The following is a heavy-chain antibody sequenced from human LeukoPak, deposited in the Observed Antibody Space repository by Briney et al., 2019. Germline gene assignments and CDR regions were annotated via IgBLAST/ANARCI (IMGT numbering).Heavy chain of an antibody. Sequence: GGTLRLSCAASGFTFSSYGMSWVRQAPGKGLEWVSGISGSGDSTNYADSVKGRFTISRDSSKKTLYLQMHSLRAEDTALYYCACGYYFDYWGQGTLVTVSS. V-gene: IGHV3-23*01. D-gene: IGHD2-21*01. CDR2: ISGSGDST. J-gene: IGHJ4*02. CDR1: GFTFSSYG. CDR3: ACGYYFDY.